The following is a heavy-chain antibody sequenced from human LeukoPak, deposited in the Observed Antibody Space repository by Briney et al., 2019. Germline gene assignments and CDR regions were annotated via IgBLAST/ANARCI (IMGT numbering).Heavy chain of an antibody. J-gene: IGHJ4*02. D-gene: IGHD6-13*01. CDR2: INHSGST. V-gene: IGHV4-34*01. CDR3: ARLGYSVSWTDC. CDR1: GGSFSGYY. Sequence: SETLSLTCAVYGGSFSGYYWSWIRQPPGKGLEWIGEINHSGSTNYNPSLKSRVTISVDTSKNQFSLRLSSVTATDMAVYFCARLGYSVSWTDCWGQGILVTVSS.